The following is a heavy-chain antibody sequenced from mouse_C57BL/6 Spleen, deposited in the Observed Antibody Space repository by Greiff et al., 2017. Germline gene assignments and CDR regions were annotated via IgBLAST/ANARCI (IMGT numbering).Heavy chain of an antibody. CDR3: AKGITTVVATRDY. CDR1: GYTFTSYW. D-gene: IGHD1-1*01. Sequence: VKLQQPGAELVKPGASVKLSCKASGYTFTSYWMHWVKQRPGQGLEWIGMIHPNSGSTNYNEKFKSKATLTVDKSSSTAYMQLSSLTSEDSAVYDCAKGITTVVATRDYWGQGTTLTVSS. J-gene: IGHJ2*01. V-gene: IGHV1-64*01. CDR2: IHPNSGST.